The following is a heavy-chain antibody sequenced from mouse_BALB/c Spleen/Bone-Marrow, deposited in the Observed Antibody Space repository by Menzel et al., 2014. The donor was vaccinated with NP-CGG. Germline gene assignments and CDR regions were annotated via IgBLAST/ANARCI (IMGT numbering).Heavy chain of an antibody. J-gene: IGHJ2*01. V-gene: IGHV14-3*02. D-gene: IGHD2-3*01. CDR2: IDPANGNT. CDR3: ARGGLYDGSDY. CDR1: GFNIKDTY. Sequence: VQLQQSGAELVKPGASVKLSCTASGFNIKDTYMHWVKQRPEQGLERIGRIDPANGNTKYDPKFQGKATITAYTSSNTAYLQLSSLTSEDTAVYYCARGGLYDGSDYWGQGTTLTVSS.